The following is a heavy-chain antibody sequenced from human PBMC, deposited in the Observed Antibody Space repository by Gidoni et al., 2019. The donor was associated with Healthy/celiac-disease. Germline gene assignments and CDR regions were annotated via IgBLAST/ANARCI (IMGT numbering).Heavy chain of an antibody. CDR3: ARGMPGIAVAGTLPEDY. CDR1: GFTVSSNY. Sequence: EVQLVESGGGLVQPGGSLRLSCAASGFTVSSNYMSWVRQAPGKGLEWVSVIYSGGSTYYADSVKGRFTISRDNSKNTLYLQMNSLRAEDTAVYYCARGMPGIAVAGTLPEDYWGQGTLVTVSS. D-gene: IGHD6-19*01. V-gene: IGHV3-66*01. CDR2: IYSGGST. J-gene: IGHJ4*02.